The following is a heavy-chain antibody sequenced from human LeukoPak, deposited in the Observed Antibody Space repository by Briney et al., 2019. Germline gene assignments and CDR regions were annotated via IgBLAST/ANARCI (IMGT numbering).Heavy chain of an antibody. Sequence: GGSLRLSCAASGFTFSNFAMRWVRQAPGKGLEWVAVISYDGDNEYYADSVKGQFTISRDNSKDRLYLQMNSLRPEDTAMYYCAKDPYRVVVATGNYLDPWGQGTLVTVSS. CDR3: AKDPYRVVVATGNYLDP. J-gene: IGHJ5*02. CDR2: ISYDGDNE. CDR1: GFTFSNFA. V-gene: IGHV3-30-3*01. D-gene: IGHD2-15*01.